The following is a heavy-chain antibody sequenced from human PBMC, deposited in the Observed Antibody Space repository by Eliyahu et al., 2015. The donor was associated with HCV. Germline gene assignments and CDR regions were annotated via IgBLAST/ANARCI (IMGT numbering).Heavy chain of an antibody. Sequence: ESGGGLVQPGGSLRLSCAASGFTVSSYGLTWVRQAPGKGLEWVSSISVSGGGTFYADSVRGRFTISKDNAKNMLYLQMNSLRAEDTAVYYCAKVRGYYDSSGPGDSWGQGTLVTVSS. CDR2: ISVSGGGT. J-gene: IGHJ4*02. V-gene: IGHV3-23*01. CDR1: GFTVSSYG. D-gene: IGHD3-22*01. CDR3: AKVRGYYDSSGPGDS.